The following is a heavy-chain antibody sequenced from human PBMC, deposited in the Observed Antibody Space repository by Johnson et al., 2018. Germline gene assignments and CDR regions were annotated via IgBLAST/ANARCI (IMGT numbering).Heavy chain of an antibody. CDR1: GDTFSTYS. Sequence: QVQLGESGAEVKKPGSSVKVWCKSSGDTFSTYSISWVRQAPGQGLEWMGTITPIFGTTDSAQKFQGRVTLNADESTGTAYMDFSTLKSEDTALYFCARNAPYCSTASCYIFDYWGQGTLVTVSS. CDR3: ARNAPYCSTASCYIFDY. V-gene: IGHV1-69*18. J-gene: IGHJ4*02. CDR2: ITPIFGTT. D-gene: IGHD2-2*01.